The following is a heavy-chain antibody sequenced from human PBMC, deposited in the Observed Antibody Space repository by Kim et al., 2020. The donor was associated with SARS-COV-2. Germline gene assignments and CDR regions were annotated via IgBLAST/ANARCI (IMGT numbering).Heavy chain of an antibody. D-gene: IGHD2-21*02. Sequence: SETLSLTCAVYGGSFSSSYWWSWVRQPPGEGLEWIGVIYHSGSTNYNPSLKSRATISVDKSKNQSPMKLSSVTAADTAVYYCASWAMVTAVADYCCQ. V-gene: IGHV4-4*02. CDR1: GGSFSSSYW. CDR2: IYHSGST. CDR3: ASWAMVTAVADY. J-gene: IGHJ4*02.